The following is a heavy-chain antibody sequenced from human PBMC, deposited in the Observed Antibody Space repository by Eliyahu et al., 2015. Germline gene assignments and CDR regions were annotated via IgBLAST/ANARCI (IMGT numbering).Heavy chain of an antibody. D-gene: IGHD3-22*01. V-gene: IGHV3-23*04. CDR2: ISGSGGST. Sequence: EVQLVESGGGLVQPGGSLRLSCEASGFPFSSYAMSWVRQAPGKGLEWVSGISGSGGSTYYADSVKGRFTISRDNSKKALYLQMNSLRAEDTAVYYCALYYYDSSGYPVWYFDLWGRGTLVTVSS. CDR1: GFPFSSYA. J-gene: IGHJ2*01. CDR3: ALYYYDSSGYPVWYFDL.